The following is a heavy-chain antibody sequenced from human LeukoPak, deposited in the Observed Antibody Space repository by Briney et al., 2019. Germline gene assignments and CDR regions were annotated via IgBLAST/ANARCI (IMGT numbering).Heavy chain of an antibody. CDR2: IRSKVYGRTT. Sequence: GGSLRLSCAASGFTFGDYAMTWFRQAPGKGLEWVSFIRSKVYGRTTEYAASVKGRFTIPRDDSKNIAYLEMNSLKTEDTAVYYCTRWGGSVDDYWGQGTLVTVSS. D-gene: IGHD3-16*01. V-gene: IGHV3-49*03. CDR3: TRWGGSVDDY. J-gene: IGHJ4*02. CDR1: GFTFGDYA.